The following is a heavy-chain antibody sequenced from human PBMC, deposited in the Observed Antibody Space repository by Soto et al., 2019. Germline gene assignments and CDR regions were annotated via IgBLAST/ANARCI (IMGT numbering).Heavy chain of an antibody. CDR2: INHSGST. J-gene: IGHJ6*02. Sequence: ASETLSLTCAVYGGSFSGYYLSWIRQPPGKGLEWIGEINHSGSTNYNPSLKSRVTISVDTSKNQFSLKLSSVTAADTAVYYCARGYCGGDCYYPYYYGMDVWGQGTTVTVYS. D-gene: IGHD2-21*02. V-gene: IGHV4-34*01. CDR3: ARGYCGGDCYYPYYYGMDV. CDR1: GGSFSGYY.